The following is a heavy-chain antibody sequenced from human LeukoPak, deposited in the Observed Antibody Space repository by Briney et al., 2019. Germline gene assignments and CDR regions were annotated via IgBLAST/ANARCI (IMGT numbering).Heavy chain of an antibody. CDR1: GGTFSSYA. CDR2: IIPILGIA. J-gene: IGHJ2*01. V-gene: IGHV1-69*04. CDR3: ARDGPATVTTGPYWYFDL. Sequence: SVKVSCKASGGTFSSYAISWVRQAPGQGLEWMGRIIPILGIANYAQKFQGRVTITTDESTSTAYMELSSLRSEDTAVYYCARDGPATVTTGPYWYFDLWGRGTLVTVSS. D-gene: IGHD4-17*01.